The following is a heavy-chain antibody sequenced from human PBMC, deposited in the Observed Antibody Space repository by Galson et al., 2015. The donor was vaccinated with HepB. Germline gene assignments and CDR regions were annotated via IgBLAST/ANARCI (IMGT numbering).Heavy chain of an antibody. CDR3: ATDFGKDYLRGYSYYYMDV. Sequence: SVKVSCKTSGGTFSRYAISWVRQAPGQGLEWMGGIIPILGIPNYAQKLQGGVTITADTSTSTTYMELSSLRSDDTAVYYCATDFGKDYLRGYSYYYMDVWGKGTTVTVSS. CDR1: GGTFSRYA. D-gene: IGHD3-3*01. J-gene: IGHJ6*03. V-gene: IGHV1-69*10. CDR2: IIPILGIP.